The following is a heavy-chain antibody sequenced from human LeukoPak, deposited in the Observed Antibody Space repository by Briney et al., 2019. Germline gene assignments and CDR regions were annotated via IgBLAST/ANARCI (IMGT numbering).Heavy chain of an antibody. CDR2: INHSGST. CDR3: ARGPGSGWYYFDY. D-gene: IGHD6-19*01. J-gene: IGHJ4*02. V-gene: IGHV4-34*01. Sequence: RPSETLSLTCAVYGVSFSGYYWSWIRQPPGKGLEWIGEINHSGSTNYNPSLKSRVTISVDTSKNQFSLKLSSVTAADTAVYYCARGPGSGWYYFDYWGQGTLVTVSS. CDR1: GVSFSGYY.